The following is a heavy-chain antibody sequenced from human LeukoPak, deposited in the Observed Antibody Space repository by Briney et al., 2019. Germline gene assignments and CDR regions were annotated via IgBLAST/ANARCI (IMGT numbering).Heavy chain of an antibody. D-gene: IGHD3-22*01. CDR1: GGSIRSGNYY. CDR3: ARENYYHWSGYSRSFSDWFDP. CDR2: ISYSGST. V-gene: IGHV4-30-4*01. Sequence: PSETLSLTCTVSGGSIRSGNYYWSWIRQSPGEGLEWIGYISYSGSTYYNPSLKGRVTISVDTSKNQFSLKLSSVTAADTAVYYCARENYYHWSGYSRSFSDWFDPWGQGTLVTVSS. J-gene: IGHJ5*02.